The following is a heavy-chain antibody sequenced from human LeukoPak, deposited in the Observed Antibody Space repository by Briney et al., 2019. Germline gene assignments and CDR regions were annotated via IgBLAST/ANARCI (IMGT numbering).Heavy chain of an antibody. CDR1: GGSISSYY. CDR3: ARGRAYYYDNSGPRYFDY. J-gene: IGHJ4*02. CDR2: TYYSGST. V-gene: IGHV4-59*01. Sequence: KPSETLSLTCTVSGGSISSYYWSWIRQPPGKGLEWIGYTYYSGSTNYNPSLKSRVTISVDTSKNQFSLKLSSVTAADTAVYYCARGRAYYYDNSGPRYFDYWGQGTLVTVSS. D-gene: IGHD3-22*01.